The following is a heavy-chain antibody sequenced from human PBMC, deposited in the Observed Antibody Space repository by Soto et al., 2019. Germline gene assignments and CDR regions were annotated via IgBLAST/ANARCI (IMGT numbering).Heavy chain of an antibody. V-gene: IGHV4-4*07. Sequence: SETLSLTCTVSGGSISSYYWSWIRQPAGKGLEWIGRIYTSGSTNYNPSLKSRVTMSVDTSKNQFSLKLSSVTAADTAVYYCAREGCRVVVTADSGMDVWGNGYRVTVAS. D-gene: IGHD2-21*02. J-gene: IGHJ6*04. CDR2: IYTSGST. CDR3: AREGCRVVVTADSGMDV. CDR1: GGSISSYY.